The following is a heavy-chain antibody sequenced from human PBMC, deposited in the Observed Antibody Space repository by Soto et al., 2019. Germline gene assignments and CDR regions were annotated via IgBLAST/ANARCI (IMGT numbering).Heavy chain of an antibody. Sequence: ASVKVSCKASGYTFTSYAMHWVRQAPGQRLEWMGWINAGNGNTKYSQKFQGRVTITRDTSASTAYMELSSLRSEDTAVYYCARDSRSAVTYYYYYYGMDVWGQGTTVTVSS. CDR1: GYTFTSYA. D-gene: IGHD4-4*01. CDR2: INAGNGNT. J-gene: IGHJ6*02. CDR3: ARDSRSAVTYYYYYYGMDV. V-gene: IGHV1-3*01.